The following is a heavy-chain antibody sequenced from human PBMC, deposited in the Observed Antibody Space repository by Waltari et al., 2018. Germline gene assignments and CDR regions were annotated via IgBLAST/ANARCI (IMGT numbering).Heavy chain of an antibody. J-gene: IGHJ3*02. D-gene: IGHD4-17*01. V-gene: IGHV4-59*11. CDR1: GGSLSSHY. CDR2: IYYSGST. CDR3: ARRTTVTTGNAFDI. Sequence: QVQLQESGPGLVKPSETLSPPCTVSGGSLSSHYWSWIRQPPGKGLEWIGYIYYSGSTNYNPSLKSRVTISVDTSKNQFSLKLSSVTAADTAVDYCARRTTVTTGNAFDIWGQGTMVTVSS.